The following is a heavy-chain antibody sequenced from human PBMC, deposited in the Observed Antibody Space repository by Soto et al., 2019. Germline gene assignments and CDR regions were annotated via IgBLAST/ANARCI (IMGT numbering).Heavy chain of an antibody. CDR3: ARTSAAGKYYSAMDV. Sequence: GESLKISCKGSGYSFTSYWIGWVRQMPGKGLEWMGIIYPGDSDTRYSPSFQGQVTISADKSISTAYLQWSSLKASDTAMYYCARTSAAGKYYSAMDVWGQGTRVTVS. CDR2: IYPGDSDT. J-gene: IGHJ6*02. V-gene: IGHV5-51*01. D-gene: IGHD6-13*01. CDR1: GYSFTSYW.